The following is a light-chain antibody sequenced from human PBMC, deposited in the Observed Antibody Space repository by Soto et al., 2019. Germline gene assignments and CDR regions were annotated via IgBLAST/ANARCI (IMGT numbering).Light chain of an antibody. CDR3: QQYNSYLEYT. Sequence: DLQMTQSPSTLSASVGDRVTITCRASQSISSWLAWYQQKPGKAPKLLIYDASSLESGVPSRFSGSGSGTEFTLTISSLQPDDFATYYCQQYNSYLEYTFGQGTKLEIK. J-gene: IGKJ2*01. CDR2: DAS. CDR1: QSISSW. V-gene: IGKV1-5*01.